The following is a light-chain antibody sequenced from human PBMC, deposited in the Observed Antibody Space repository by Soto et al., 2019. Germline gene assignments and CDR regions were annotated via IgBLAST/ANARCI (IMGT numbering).Light chain of an antibody. V-gene: IGKV1-5*03. CDR2: KAS. Sequence: EIQMTQSPSTLSGSVGDRVTITCRASQTISSRLAWYQQKPGKAPKLLIYKASTLKSGVPSRFSGSGSGTEFTLTISSLQPDDFATYYCQHYNSYSEAFGQGTKVELK. CDR1: QTISSR. CDR3: QHYNSYSEA. J-gene: IGKJ1*01.